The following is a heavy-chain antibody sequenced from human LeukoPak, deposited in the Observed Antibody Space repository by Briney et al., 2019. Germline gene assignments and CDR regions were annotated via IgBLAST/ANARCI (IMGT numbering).Heavy chain of an antibody. CDR2: IYYSGST. CDR3: ARHVGAYCSSTSCYILVAFDI. Sequence: SETLSLTCTVSDGSISSSSYYWGWIRQPPGKGLEWIGSIYYSGSTYYNPSLKSRVTISVDTSKNQFSLKLSSVTAADTAVYYCARHVGAYCSSTSCYILVAFDIWGQGTMVTVSS. CDR1: DGSISSSSYY. D-gene: IGHD2-2*02. V-gene: IGHV4-39*01. J-gene: IGHJ3*02.